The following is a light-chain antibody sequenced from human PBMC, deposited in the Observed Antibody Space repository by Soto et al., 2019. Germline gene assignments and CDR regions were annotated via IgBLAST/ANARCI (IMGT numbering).Light chain of an antibody. CDR2: GAS. J-gene: IGKJ1*01. CDR1: QSVSSSY. V-gene: IGKV3-20*01. CDR3: QQYGNSPRT. Sequence: EIVLTQSPGTLSLSPGERATLSCRASQSVSSSYLAWYQQKPGQAPRLLIYGASSRATGIPDRFSGSGSGTVFTLTISRLEAEVFAVYCCQQYGNSPRTFGQGTKVEIK.